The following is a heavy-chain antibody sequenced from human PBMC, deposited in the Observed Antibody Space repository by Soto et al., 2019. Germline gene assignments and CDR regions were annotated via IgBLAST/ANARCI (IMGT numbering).Heavy chain of an antibody. V-gene: IGHV1-18*01. J-gene: IGHJ4*02. CDR2: ISAYNGNT. D-gene: IGHD2-2*01. CDR3: AREIRVVVPAASPYFDY. CDR1: GSTFTRYG. Sequence: QVQLVQSGAEVTKPGASVKVSCKASGSTFTRYGISWVRQAPGQGLELMGWISAYNGNTNYAQRIQGRGTMTTDTSTSTAYMELRSLRSDDTAVNDWAREIRVVVPAASPYFDYWGQGTLVTVSS.